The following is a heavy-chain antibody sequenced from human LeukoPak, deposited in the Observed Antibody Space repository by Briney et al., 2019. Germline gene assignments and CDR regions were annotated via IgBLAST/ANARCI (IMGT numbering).Heavy chain of an antibody. D-gene: IGHD3-3*01. J-gene: IGHJ4*02. CDR3: ARGSGVVDY. CDR2: ISTSSATI. V-gene: IGHV3-48*01. CDR1: GFTFSSYS. Sequence: PGGSLRLSCAASGFTFSSYSMNWVRQAPGKGLEWVSYISTSSATIYYADSVKGRFTISRDNAKNSLSLQMNSLRAEDTAVYYCARGSGVVDYWGQGTLVTASS.